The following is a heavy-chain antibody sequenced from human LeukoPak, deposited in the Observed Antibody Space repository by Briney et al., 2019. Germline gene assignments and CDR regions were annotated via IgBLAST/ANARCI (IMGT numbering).Heavy chain of an antibody. V-gene: IGHV4-30-2*01. CDR1: GGSISSGAYS. J-gene: IGHJ6*02. CDR3: ARDYYYYGMDV. Sequence: SETLSLTCAVSGGSISSGAYSWSWIRQAPGKGLEWIGYMYYSGSTYYNPSLKSRVTISVDTSKNQFSLKLSSVTAADTAVYYCARDYYYYGMDVWGQGTTVTVSS. CDR2: MYYSGST.